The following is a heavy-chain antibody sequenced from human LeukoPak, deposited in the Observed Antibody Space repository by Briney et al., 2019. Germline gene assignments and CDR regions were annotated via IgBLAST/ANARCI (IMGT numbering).Heavy chain of an antibody. CDR3: ARDEKLLWFGELLNWFDP. V-gene: IGHV3-7*03. CDR1: GFTFSSYW. Sequence: GGSLRLSCAASGFTFSSYWMSWVRQAPGKGLEWVANIKQDGSEKYYVDSVKGRFTISRDNAKNSLYLQMNSLRAEDTAVYYCARDEKLLWFGELLNWFDPWGQGNLVTVSS. CDR2: IKQDGSEK. J-gene: IGHJ5*02. D-gene: IGHD3-10*01.